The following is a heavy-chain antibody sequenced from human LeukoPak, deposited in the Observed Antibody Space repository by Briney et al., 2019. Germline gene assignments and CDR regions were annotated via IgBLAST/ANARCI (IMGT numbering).Heavy chain of an antibody. J-gene: IGHJ4*02. V-gene: IGHV4-34*01. D-gene: IGHD6-6*01. CDR1: GGSFSGYY. CDR2: INHSGST. Sequence: SETLSLTCAVYGGSFSGYYWSWIRQPPGKGLEWIGEINHSGSTNYNPSLKSRVTISVDTSKNQFSLKLSSVTAADTAVYYCARGREAARVNDYWGQGTLVTVSS. CDR3: ARGREAARVNDY.